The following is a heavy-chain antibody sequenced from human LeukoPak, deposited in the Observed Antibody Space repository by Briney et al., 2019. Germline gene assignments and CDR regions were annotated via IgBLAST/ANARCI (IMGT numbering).Heavy chain of an antibody. V-gene: IGHV4-39*07. CDR3: ARPTRGVTHYYFDY. CDR1: GGSISSGGYY. D-gene: IGHD2-8*02. CDR2: INHSGST. J-gene: IGHJ4*02. Sequence: SETLSLTCTVSGGSISSGGYYWSWIRQPPGKGLEWIGEINHSGSTNYNPSLKSRVTISVDTSKNQFSLKLSSVTAADTAVYYCARPTRGVTHYYFDYWGQGTLVTVSS.